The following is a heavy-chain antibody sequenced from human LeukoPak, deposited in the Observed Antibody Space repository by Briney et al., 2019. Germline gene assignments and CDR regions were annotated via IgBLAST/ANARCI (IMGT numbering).Heavy chain of an antibody. V-gene: IGHV1-8*01. CDR2: MNPNSGNT. CDR1: GYTFTSYD. CDR3: AREGGSIVGATGSSDI. D-gene: IGHD1-26*01. Sequence: ASVKVSCKASGYTFTSYDINWVRQATGQGLEWMGWMNPNSGNTGYAQKFQGRVTMTRNTSISTAYMELSSLRSDDTAVYYCAREGGSIVGATGSSDIWGQGTMVTVSS. J-gene: IGHJ3*02.